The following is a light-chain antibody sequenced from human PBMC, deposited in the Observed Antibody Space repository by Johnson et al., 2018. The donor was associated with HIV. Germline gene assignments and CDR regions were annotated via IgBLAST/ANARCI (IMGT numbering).Light chain of an antibody. CDR1: YSNIGNNY. CDR3: GTWDSSLSAYV. J-gene: IGLJ1*01. CDR2: ENN. V-gene: IGLV1-51*02. Sequence: QSVLTQPPSVSAAPGQKVTISCSGSYSNIGNNYISWYQQHPGTAPKLLIYENNKRPSGSPDRFSGSTSGTSATLGITGLQTGDEADYYCGTWDSSLSAYVFGTGTKVTVL.